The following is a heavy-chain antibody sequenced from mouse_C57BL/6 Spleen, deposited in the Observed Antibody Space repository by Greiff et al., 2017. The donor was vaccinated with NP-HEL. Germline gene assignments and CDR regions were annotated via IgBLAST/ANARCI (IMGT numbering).Heavy chain of an antibody. CDR2: IDPSDSET. D-gene: IGHD2-1*01. Sequence: VQLQQPGAELVRPGSSVKLSCKASGYTFTSYWMHWVKQRPIQGLEWIGNIDPSDSETHYNQKFKDKATLTVDKSSSTAYMQLSSLTSEDSAVYYCARSYGNFYYFDYWGQGTTLTVSS. CDR1: GYTFTSYW. CDR3: ARSYGNFYYFDY. J-gene: IGHJ2*01. V-gene: IGHV1-52*01.